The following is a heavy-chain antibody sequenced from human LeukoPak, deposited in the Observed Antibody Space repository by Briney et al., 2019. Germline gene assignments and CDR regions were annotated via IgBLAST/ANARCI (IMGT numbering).Heavy chain of an antibody. D-gene: IGHD3-3*01. J-gene: IGHJ4*02. CDR1: GFTLSSYA. Sequence: GGSLRLSCAASGFTLSSYAMSWVRQAPGKGLEWVSAISGRGGSTYYADSVKGRFTISRGNSKNTLYLQMNSLRAEDTAVYYCAKERAYDFWSGYYTGIDYWGQGTLVTVSS. V-gene: IGHV3-23*01. CDR3: AKERAYDFWSGYYTGIDY. CDR2: ISGRGGST.